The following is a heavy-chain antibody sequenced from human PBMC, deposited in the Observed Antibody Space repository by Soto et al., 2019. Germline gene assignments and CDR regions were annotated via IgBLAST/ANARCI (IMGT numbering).Heavy chain of an antibody. CDR3: ARDRGGGHNPADY. J-gene: IGHJ4*02. CDR2: IYYSGST. V-gene: IGHV4-59*01. D-gene: IGHD2-15*01. Sequence: QVQLQESGPGLVKPSETLSLTCTVSGGSISSYYWNWIRQSPGKGLEWIGYIYYSGSTSYNPSIKSQVTISVDTSKNQFSLKLSSVTAADTAVYYCARDRGGGHNPADYWGQGTLVTVSS. CDR1: GGSISSYY.